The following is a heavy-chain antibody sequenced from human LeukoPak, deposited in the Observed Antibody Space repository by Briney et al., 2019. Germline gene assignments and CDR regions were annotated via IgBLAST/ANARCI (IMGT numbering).Heavy chain of an antibody. D-gene: IGHD6-13*01. CDR3: ARVMGGSSWPFDY. V-gene: IGHV4-34*01. Sequence: SETLSLTCAVYGGSFSGYYWSWIRQPPGKGLEWIGEINHSGSTNYNPSLKSRVTISVDTSKNQFSLKLSSVTAADTAVYYCARVMGGSSWPFDYWGQGTLVTVSS. CDR1: GGSFSGYY. J-gene: IGHJ4*02. CDR2: INHSGST.